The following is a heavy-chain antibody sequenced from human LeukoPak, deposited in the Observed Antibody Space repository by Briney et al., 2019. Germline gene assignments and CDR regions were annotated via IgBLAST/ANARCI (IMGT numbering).Heavy chain of an antibody. Sequence: GGCLRLSCAASGFTFSNYWMHWVRHTPGKGLVWVSRINTDGSTSYADSVKGRFTISRDNAKNTLYLQMNSLRAEDTAVYYCARELMVGSPFDSWGQGTLVTVSS. V-gene: IGHV3-74*01. D-gene: IGHD2-8*01. CDR2: INTDGST. J-gene: IGHJ4*02. CDR3: ARELMVGSPFDS. CDR1: GFTFSNYW.